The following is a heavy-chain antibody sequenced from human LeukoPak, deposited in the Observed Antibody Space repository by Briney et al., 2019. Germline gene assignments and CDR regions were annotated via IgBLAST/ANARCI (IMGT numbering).Heavy chain of an antibody. CDR3: ASLRERSYYARGFDY. CDR1: GGSISSGSYH. V-gene: IGHV4-61*02. D-gene: IGHD1-26*01. CDR2: IYTSGST. J-gene: IGHJ4*02. Sequence: SETLSLTCTVSGGSISSGSYHWSWIRQPAGKGLEWIGRIYTSGSTNYNPSLKSRVTISIDTSKNQFSLKLSSVTAADTAVYYCASLRERSYYARGFDYWGQGTLVTVSS.